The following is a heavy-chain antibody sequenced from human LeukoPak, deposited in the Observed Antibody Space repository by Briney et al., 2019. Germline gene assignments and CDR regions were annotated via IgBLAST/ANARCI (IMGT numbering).Heavy chain of an antibody. CDR2: ISGSGVST. Sequence: TGGSLRLSCAASGFTFSNSAMSWVRHAPGMGLEWVSAISGSGVSTYYADSVKGRFTISRDNSKNTLFLQMNSLRAEDTAVYYCAYGSGSYYIDYFDYWGQGTLVTVSS. D-gene: IGHD3-10*01. J-gene: IGHJ4*02. CDR3: AYGSGSYYIDYFDY. CDR1: GFTFSNSA. V-gene: IGHV3-23*01.